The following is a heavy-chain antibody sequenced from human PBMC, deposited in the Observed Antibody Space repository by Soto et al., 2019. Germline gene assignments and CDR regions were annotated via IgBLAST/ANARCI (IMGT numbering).Heavy chain of an antibody. CDR1: GYSFTSYW. CDR3: ARVAGTAAGGYYYGMDV. V-gene: IGHV5-51*01. CDR2: IYPGDSDT. D-gene: IGHD6-19*01. J-gene: IGHJ6*02. Sequence: RGESLKISCKGSGYSFTSYWIGWVRQMPGKGLEWMGIIYPGDSDTRYSPSFQGQVTISADKSISTAYLQWSSLKASDTAMYYCARVAGTAAGGYYYGMDVWGQGTTVTVSS.